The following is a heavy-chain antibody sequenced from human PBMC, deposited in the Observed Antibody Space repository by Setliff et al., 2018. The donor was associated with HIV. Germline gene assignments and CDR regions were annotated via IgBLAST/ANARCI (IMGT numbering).Heavy chain of an antibody. J-gene: IGHJ5*02. CDR3: ARERYCSAGSCYSKLSWFDP. Sequence: GASVKVSCKASGGSFSSYAISWVRQAPGQGLEWMGGIIPIFGTAKYAQKFQGRVTITTDESTTTAYMELSSLRSEDTAVYFCARERYCSAGSCYSKLSWFDPWGQGTLVTVSS. CDR2: IIPIFGTA. V-gene: IGHV1-69*05. D-gene: IGHD2-15*01. CDR1: GGSFSSYA.